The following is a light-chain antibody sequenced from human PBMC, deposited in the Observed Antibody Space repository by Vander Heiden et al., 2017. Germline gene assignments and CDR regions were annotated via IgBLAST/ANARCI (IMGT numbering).Light chain of an antibody. V-gene: IGLV3-27*01. J-gene: IGLJ2*01. CDR2: KDT. CDR3: YTAADNAL. Sequence: SHMLTHPSSLSVSPRHTATITCSGDVPAKKYSRWFQQNPGPAPLLVIYKDTERPSGIPGRFSGTSAGTTVTLTISGAQVEDEADYYCYTAADNALFGGGTKLTVL. CDR1: VPAKKY.